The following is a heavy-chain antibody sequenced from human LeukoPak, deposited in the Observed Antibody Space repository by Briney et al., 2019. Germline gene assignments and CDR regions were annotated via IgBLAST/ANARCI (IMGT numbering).Heavy chain of an antibody. CDR2: ISGSGGST. CDR1: GFTFSSYA. D-gene: IGHD1-26*01. Sequence: AGGSLRLSCAASGFTFSSYAMSWVRQAPGKGLEWVSAISGSGGSTYYADSVKGRFTISRDNSKNTLYLQMNSLRAEDTAVYYCAKDSGYYYYGMDVWGQGTTVTVSS. J-gene: IGHJ6*02. V-gene: IGHV3-23*01. CDR3: AKDSGYYYYGMDV.